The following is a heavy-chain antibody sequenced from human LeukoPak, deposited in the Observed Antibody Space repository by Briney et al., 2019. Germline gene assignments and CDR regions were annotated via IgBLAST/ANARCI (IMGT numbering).Heavy chain of an antibody. CDR1: GFVVSDYG. J-gene: IGHJ4*02. Sequence: GGSLRLSCAAPGFVVSDYGMHWVRQAPGKGLEWVAFIRYDGNTKYYADSVKGRFTISRDNSKNTLYLQLNSLRAEDTAVYYCAKDYYSDYVRNLDYWGQGALVTVSS. CDR2: IRYDGNTK. D-gene: IGHD4-11*01. V-gene: IGHV3-30*02. CDR3: AKDYYSDYVRNLDY.